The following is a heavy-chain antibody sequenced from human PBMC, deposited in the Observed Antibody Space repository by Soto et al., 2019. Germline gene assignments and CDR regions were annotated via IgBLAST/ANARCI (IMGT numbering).Heavy chain of an antibody. CDR2: INHSGGT. Sequence: QVQLQQWGAGLLKPSETLSLTCAVYGGSFSGYYWSWIRQPPGKGLEWIGEINHSGGTNYNPSLKSRVTISVDTSKNQFSLKLSSVTAADTAVYYCASERGDGYKLMPRGWYFDLWGRGTLVTVSS. J-gene: IGHJ2*01. D-gene: IGHD5-12*01. V-gene: IGHV4-34*01. CDR1: GGSFSGYY. CDR3: ASERGDGYKLMPRGWYFDL.